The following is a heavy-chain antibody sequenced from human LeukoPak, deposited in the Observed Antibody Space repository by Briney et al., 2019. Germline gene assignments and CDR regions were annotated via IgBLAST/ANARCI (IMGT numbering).Heavy chain of an antibody. CDR2: INPNSGGT. Sequence: ASVKVSCKASGYTFTGYYMHWVRQAPGQGLEWMGWINPNSGGTNYAQKFQGRVTMTRDTSISTAYMELSRLRSDDTAVYYCAREYYYDSSGTIGGYCYYYGMDVWGQGTTVTVSS. V-gene: IGHV1-2*02. D-gene: IGHD3-22*01. CDR3: AREYYYDSSGTIGGYCYYYGMDV. CDR1: GYTFTGYY. J-gene: IGHJ6*02.